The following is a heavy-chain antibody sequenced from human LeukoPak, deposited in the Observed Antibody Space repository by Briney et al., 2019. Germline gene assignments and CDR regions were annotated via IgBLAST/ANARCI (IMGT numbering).Heavy chain of an antibody. D-gene: IGHD2-2*01. J-gene: IGHJ4*02. CDR3: AKDPLRSVVPAAIGDFDY. Sequence: GGSLRLSCAASGFTFSSYAMSWVRQAPGKGLEWVSAISGSGGSTYYADSVKGRFTISRDNSKNTLYLQMNSLRAEDTAVYYCAKDPLRSVVPAAIGDFDYWGQGTLVTVSS. CDR1: GFTFSSYA. CDR2: ISGSGGST. V-gene: IGHV3-23*01.